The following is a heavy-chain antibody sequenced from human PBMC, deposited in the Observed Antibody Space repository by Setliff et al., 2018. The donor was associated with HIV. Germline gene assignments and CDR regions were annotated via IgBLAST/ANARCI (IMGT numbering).Heavy chain of an antibody. CDR2: ISYSGIT. CDR1: GGSITSGGDS. J-gene: IGHJ6*04. Sequence: PSETLSLTCTVSGGSITSGGDSWSWIRQHPGKGLKWIGYISYSGITYYDPSLKSRLTMSVDTSNNQFSLKLSSATAADTAVYYCARDVGEQLDVWGKGTTVTVSS. CDR3: ARDVGEQLDV. V-gene: IGHV4-31*03.